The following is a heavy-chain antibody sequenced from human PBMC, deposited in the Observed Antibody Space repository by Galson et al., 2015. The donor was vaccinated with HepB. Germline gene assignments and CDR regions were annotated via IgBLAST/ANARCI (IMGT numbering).Heavy chain of an antibody. CDR3: ARSLIYCGTSRCHYYYYMDV. V-gene: IGHV3-30-3*01. Sequence: SLRLSCAASGFTFSHYAMHWVRQAPGKGLEWVAVISYDGSNQYYADSVKGRFTISRDNFKNTLYLQMNSLRTEDTAVYYCARSLIYCGTSRCHYYYYMDVWGKGTTVTVSS. J-gene: IGHJ6*03. D-gene: IGHD2-2*01. CDR2: ISYDGSNQ. CDR1: GFTFSHYA.